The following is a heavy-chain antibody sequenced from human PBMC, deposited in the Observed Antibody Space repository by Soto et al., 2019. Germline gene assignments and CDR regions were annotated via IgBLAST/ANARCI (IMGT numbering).Heavy chain of an antibody. CDR2: ISGSGGST. D-gene: IGHD3-3*01. CDR3: AKAGGVPAAMPLLRFLEWPLDY. Sequence: PGGSLRLSCAASGFTFSSYAMSWVRQAPGKGLEWVSGISGSGGSTDYADSVKGRFTVSRDNAKNTLYLQMNSLRAEDTALYYCAKAGGVPAAMPLLRFLEWPLDYWGQGTLVTVSS. CDR1: GFTFSSYA. V-gene: IGHV3-23*01. J-gene: IGHJ4*02.